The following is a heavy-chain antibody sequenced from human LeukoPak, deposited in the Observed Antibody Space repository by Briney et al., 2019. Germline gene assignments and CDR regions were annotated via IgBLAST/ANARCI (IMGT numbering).Heavy chain of an antibody. D-gene: IGHD1-14*01. J-gene: IGHJ4*02. CDR2: IKQDGSEK. CDR1: GFTFSSYW. Sequence: GGSLRLSCAASGFTFSSYWMSWVRQAPGKGLEWVANIKQDGSEKYYVDSVKGRFTISRDNAKNSLYLQVNSLRAEDTAVFYCAREGNRRSFDYWGQGTLVTVSS. V-gene: IGHV3-7*01. CDR3: AREGNRRSFDY.